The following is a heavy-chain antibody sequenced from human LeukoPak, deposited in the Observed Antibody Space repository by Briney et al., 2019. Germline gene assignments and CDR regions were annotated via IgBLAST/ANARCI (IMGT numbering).Heavy chain of an antibody. Sequence: GGSLRLSCAASDFTVSINYMSWVRQAPGKGLEWASIIYSGGTTYYADSVKGRFTISRDNSKNTLCLQMNSLRAEDTAVYYCARVSKGRYYDFWSGYSDYWGQGTLVTVSS. CDR3: ARVSKGRYYDFWSGYSDY. CDR2: IYSGGTT. D-gene: IGHD3-3*01. J-gene: IGHJ4*02. CDR1: DFTVSINY. V-gene: IGHV3-53*01.